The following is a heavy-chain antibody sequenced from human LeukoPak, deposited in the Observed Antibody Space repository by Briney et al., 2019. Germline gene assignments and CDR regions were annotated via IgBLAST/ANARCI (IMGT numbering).Heavy chain of an antibody. Sequence: PGGSLRLSCAASGFTFSDYYMSWIRQAPGKGLEWVSYISSSSSYTSYADSVKGRFTISRDNAKNSLYLQMNSLRDEDTAVYYCARDGDSSGYYAAFDIWGQGTMVTVSS. V-gene: IGHV3-11*06. CDR3: ARDGDSSGYYAAFDI. CDR2: ISSSSSYT. CDR1: GFTFSDYY. J-gene: IGHJ3*02. D-gene: IGHD3-22*01.